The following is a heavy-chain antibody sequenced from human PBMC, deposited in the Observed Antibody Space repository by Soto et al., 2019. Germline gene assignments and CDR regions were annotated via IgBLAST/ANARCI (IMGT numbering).Heavy chain of an antibody. Sequence: TVSLTCTVSGGSISYYYWGWIRQPPGKGLEWIGSIYYSGNTHYNPSLKSRVTISVDTSMNQFSLNLDSVTAVDSAVYYCVRGGYVHAFDYWGQGALVTVSS. CDR2: IYYSGNT. V-gene: IGHV4-59*01. J-gene: IGHJ4*02. CDR3: VRGGYVHAFDY. D-gene: IGHD5-12*01. CDR1: GGSISYYY.